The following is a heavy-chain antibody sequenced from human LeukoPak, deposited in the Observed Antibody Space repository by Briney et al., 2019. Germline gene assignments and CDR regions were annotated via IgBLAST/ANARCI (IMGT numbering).Heavy chain of an antibody. CDR1: GGSISGYY. V-gene: IGHV4-59*01. CDR2: IYYSGST. D-gene: IGHD4-23*01. J-gene: IGHJ2*01. Sequence: PSETLSLTCTVSGGSISGYYYNWIRQPPGKGLEWIGYIYYSGSTNYNPSLKSRVTISPDTSNNQFSLKLSSVTTADTAVYYCARSVVTLYWYFDLWGRGTLVTVSS. CDR3: ARSVVTLYWYFDL.